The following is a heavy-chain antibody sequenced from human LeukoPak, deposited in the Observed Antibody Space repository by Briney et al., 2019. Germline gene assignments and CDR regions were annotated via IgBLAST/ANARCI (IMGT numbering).Heavy chain of an antibody. Sequence: SETLSLTCTVSGDSISSTAYYWGWSRQPPGKGLEWLGMIHFSGTIYNNPSLMSRATISVDTSKNQFSLKLASVTAADTAVYYCTRGFDHAKSGYWGQGTLVTVSS. CDR1: GDSISSTAYY. J-gene: IGHJ4*02. CDR3: TRGFDHAKSGY. V-gene: IGHV4-39*01. CDR2: IHFSGTI. D-gene: IGHD1-14*01.